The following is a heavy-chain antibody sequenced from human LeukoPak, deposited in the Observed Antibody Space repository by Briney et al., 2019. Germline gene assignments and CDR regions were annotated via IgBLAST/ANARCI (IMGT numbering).Heavy chain of an antibody. D-gene: IGHD4-23*01. CDR1: GFTVSSNY. CDR2: ITGDGGRT. J-gene: IGHJ4*02. Sequence: GGPLRLSCAASGFTVSSNYMSWVRQAPGKGLECVSAITGDGGRTYYADSVKGRFTISRDNSKNTLYLQMSSLRVEDTAVYYCVKDPFYGGNPLYYFDYWGQGTLVTVSS. V-gene: IGHV3-64D*06. CDR3: VKDPFYGGNPLYYFDY.